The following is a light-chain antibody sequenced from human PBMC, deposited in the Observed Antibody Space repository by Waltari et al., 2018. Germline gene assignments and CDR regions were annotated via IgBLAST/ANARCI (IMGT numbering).Light chain of an antibody. Sequence: DILVTQSPSTLSASVGDTVTITCRTSQGIAAWMAWYQQKPGRAPRLLIYQASNLQDGVPSRFSGTGSGSEFTLTISSLQPDDFATYYCQHYYSYPWIFGRGTRVEI. CDR1: QGIAAW. CDR2: QAS. V-gene: IGKV1-5*03. CDR3: QHYYSYPWI. J-gene: IGKJ1*01.